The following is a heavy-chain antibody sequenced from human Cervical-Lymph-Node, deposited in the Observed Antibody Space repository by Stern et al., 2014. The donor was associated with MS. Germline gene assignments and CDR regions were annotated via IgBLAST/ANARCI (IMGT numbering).Heavy chain of an antibody. J-gene: IGHJ4*02. D-gene: IGHD4-11*01. Sequence: VQLVESGPEVRQPGASVRVSCKASGYTFTTPNYGIAWVRDAPGRGLVWMGWVSSANGNTVYAQKLQDRVTRTTDTSTSTAYMELRSLRSDDTAFYYCARERLRDFNDYHFDSWGQGTLVTVSS. CDR2: VSSANGNT. CDR1: GYTFTTPNYG. CDR3: ARERLRDFNDYHFDS. V-gene: IGHV1-18*01.